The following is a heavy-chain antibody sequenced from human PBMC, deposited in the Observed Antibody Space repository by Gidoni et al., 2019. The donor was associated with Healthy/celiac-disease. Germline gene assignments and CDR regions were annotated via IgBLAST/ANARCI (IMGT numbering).Heavy chain of an antibody. D-gene: IGHD3-10*01. CDR2: IYYSGST. CDR1: GGSISSYY. Sequence: QVQLQESGPGLVKPSETLSLTCTVSGGSISSYYWSWIRQPPGKGLEWIGYIYYSGSTNYNPPLKSRVTISVDTSKNQFSLKLSSVTAADTAVYYCARDSGGEDYWGQGTLVTVSS. CDR3: ARDSGGEDY. V-gene: IGHV4-59*01. J-gene: IGHJ4*02.